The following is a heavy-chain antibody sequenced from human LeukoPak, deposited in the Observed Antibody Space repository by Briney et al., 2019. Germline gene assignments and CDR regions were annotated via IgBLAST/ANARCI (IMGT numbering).Heavy chain of an antibody. J-gene: IGHJ4*02. CDR1: GFTFSSYS. CDR3: ARRVYNSGWYIDY. CDR2: ISSSSSYI. Sequence: GSPRLSCAASGFTFSSYSMNWVRQAPGKGLEWVSSISSSSSYIYYADSVKGRFTISRDNAKNSLYLQMNSLRAEDTAVYYCARRVYNSGWYIDYWGQGTLVTVSS. V-gene: IGHV3-21*01. D-gene: IGHD6-19*01.